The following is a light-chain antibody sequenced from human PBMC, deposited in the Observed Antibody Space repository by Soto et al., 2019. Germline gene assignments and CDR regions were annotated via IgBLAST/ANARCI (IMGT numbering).Light chain of an antibody. V-gene: IGLV2-14*03. J-gene: IGLJ2*01. Sequence: QSALTQPASVSGSPGQSITISCTGTSSDVGGYNYVSWYQQHPGKAPKLLIFDVSNRPSGVSNRFSGSKSGNTASLTISGLQAAAEADYFCNSYTSSSTLVFGGGTKVTVL. CDR1: SSDVGGYNY. CDR3: NSYTSSSTLV. CDR2: DVS.